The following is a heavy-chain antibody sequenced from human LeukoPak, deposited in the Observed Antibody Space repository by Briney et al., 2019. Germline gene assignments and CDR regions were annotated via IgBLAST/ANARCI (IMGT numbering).Heavy chain of an antibody. CDR1: GFTFSSYA. V-gene: IGHV3-23*01. Sequence: GGSLRLSCAASGFTFSSYAMSWVRQAPGKGLEWVSAISGSGGSTYYADSVKGRFTISRDNSKNTLYLQMNSLRAEDTAVYYCAKDQMGDLGGYSYGYVRLLFDYWGQGTLVTVSS. J-gene: IGHJ4*02. CDR2: ISGSGGST. D-gene: IGHD5-18*01. CDR3: AKDQMGDLGGYSYGYVRLLFDY.